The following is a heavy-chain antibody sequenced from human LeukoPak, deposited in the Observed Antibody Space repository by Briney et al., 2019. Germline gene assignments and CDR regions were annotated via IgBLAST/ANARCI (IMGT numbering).Heavy chain of an antibody. Sequence: GGSLRLSCEGSGFTFSSYGMNWFRQAPGKGLEWISYISRTTSTIYYADSVRGRLTVSRDNAKNSLFLQMHSLRAEDTAVYYCARDKIEWLRESYFDYWGQGVLVTVAS. CDR2: ISRTTSTI. J-gene: IGHJ4*02. V-gene: IGHV3-48*04. CDR1: GFTFSSYG. D-gene: IGHD5-12*01. CDR3: ARDKIEWLRESYFDY.